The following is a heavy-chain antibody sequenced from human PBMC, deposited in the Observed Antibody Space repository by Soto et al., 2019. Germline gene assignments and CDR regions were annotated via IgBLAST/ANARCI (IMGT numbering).Heavy chain of an antibody. CDR1: GASISSGGYY. V-gene: IGHV4-31*03. CDR3: ARTFSGNSGFDL. D-gene: IGHD1-1*01. J-gene: IGHJ1*01. CDR2: IYHTGST. Sequence: SESLSLTCNVSGASISSGGYYWTWIRQHPEKGLVWIGYIYHTGSTFYNPSLQSRLSISVDTSENQFSLRLTSVTAADAAVYFCARTFSGNSGFDLWGQGTLVTVSS.